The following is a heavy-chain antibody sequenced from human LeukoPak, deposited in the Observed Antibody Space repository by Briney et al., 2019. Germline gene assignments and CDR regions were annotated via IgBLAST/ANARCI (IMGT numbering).Heavy chain of an antibody. J-gene: IGHJ4*02. CDR3: ARDSGPGVLFY. Sequence: SETLSLTCTVSGGSISSYYWSWIRQPPGKGLEWIGYIYYSGSTNYNPSLKSGVTISPDTSKNRFSLKLSSVTAADTAVYYCARDSGPGVLFYWGQGTLVTVSS. V-gene: IGHV4-59*01. CDR1: GGSISSYY. D-gene: IGHD1-1*01. CDR2: IYYSGST.